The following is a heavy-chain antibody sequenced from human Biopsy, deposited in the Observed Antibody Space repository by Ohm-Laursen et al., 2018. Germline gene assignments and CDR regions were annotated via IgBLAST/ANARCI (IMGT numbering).Heavy chain of an antibody. V-gene: IGHV3-9*01. Sequence: SSLRLSCAASGFRFDDHAMHWVRHAPGKGLEWVSGISWNSGSITYVDSVKGRFTISRDNAKNSLFLQMNNLRVEDTALYYCARARDNTIFGVVINYGLDVWGQGTTVTVSS. D-gene: IGHD3-3*01. J-gene: IGHJ6*02. CDR2: ISWNSGSI. CDR1: GFRFDDHA. CDR3: ARARDNTIFGVVINYGLDV.